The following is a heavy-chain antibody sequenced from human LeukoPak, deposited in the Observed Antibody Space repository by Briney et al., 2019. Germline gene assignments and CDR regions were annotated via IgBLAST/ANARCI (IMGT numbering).Heavy chain of an antibody. D-gene: IGHD2/OR15-2a*01. CDR3: VRGFTLFDP. V-gene: IGHV4-4*07. Sequence: SETLSLTCTVSDGSISSYYWNWIRQSAGKGLEWIGRIYTRGRTNYNPSLKSRVTISVDTSKNQFSLNLSSVTAADTALYYCVRGFTLFDPWGQGTLVTVSS. CDR1: DGSISSYY. CDR2: IYTRGRT. J-gene: IGHJ5*02.